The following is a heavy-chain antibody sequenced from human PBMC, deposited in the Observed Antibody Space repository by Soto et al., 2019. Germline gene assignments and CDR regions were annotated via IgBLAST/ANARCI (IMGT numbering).Heavy chain of an antibody. CDR3: AREGGSGWYYYDY. CDR1: GGSFSGYS. Sequence: QVQLQQWGAGLLKPSETLSLTCAVNGGSFSGYSWTWIRQAPGKGLDWIGEINYTGTTNYSPSLKSGVTLSVDTSKNQFSLELRSVSAADTAVYYCAREGGSGWYYYDYWGHGTLVTVSS. V-gene: IGHV4-34*02. D-gene: IGHD6-19*01. J-gene: IGHJ4*01. CDR2: INYTGTT.